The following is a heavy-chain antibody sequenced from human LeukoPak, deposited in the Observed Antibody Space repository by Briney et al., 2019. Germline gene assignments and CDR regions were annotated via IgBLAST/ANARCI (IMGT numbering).Heavy chain of an antibody. D-gene: IGHD3-10*01. Sequence: GGSLRLSCAASGFTVSSNYMSWVRQAPGKGLEWVSVIYSGGSTYYADSVKGRFAISRDNSKNTLYLQMNSLRAEDTAVYYCARDLGGFGEFYWGQGTLVTVSS. J-gene: IGHJ4*02. CDR1: GFTVSSNY. CDR2: IYSGGST. V-gene: IGHV3-66*01. CDR3: ARDLGGFGEFY.